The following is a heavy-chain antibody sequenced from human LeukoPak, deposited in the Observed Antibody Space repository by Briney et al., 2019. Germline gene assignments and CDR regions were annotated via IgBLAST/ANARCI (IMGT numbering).Heavy chain of an antibody. V-gene: IGHV4-59*01. D-gene: IGHD5-18*01. J-gene: IGHJ4*02. CDR3: ARLFGYGYDY. Sequence: SETLSLTCTVSGGSISSYYWSWIRQPPGKGLEWIGYIYYSGSTNYNPSLRSRVTISVDTSKNQFSLKLSSVTAADTAVYYCARLFGYGYDYWGQGTLVTVSS. CDR2: IYYSGST. CDR1: GGSISSYY.